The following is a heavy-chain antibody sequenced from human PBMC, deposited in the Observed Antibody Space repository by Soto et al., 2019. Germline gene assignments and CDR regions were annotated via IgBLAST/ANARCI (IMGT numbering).Heavy chain of an antibody. CDR3: ARDEGLLSRGNRCYYGFGP. V-gene: IGHV1-3*05. J-gene: IGHJ5*02. Sequence: QAQLVQSGPEEKKPGASVKVSCKASGYIFTTYAMHWVRQAPGQRLEWMGWINVGNGNTKYSQSLQGRVTITRDTSASTAYMELTSLTSEETAVYYCARDEGLLSRGNRCYYGFGPMGPGTLGTFSS. D-gene: IGHD2-15*01. CDR2: INVGNGNT. CDR1: GYIFTTYA.